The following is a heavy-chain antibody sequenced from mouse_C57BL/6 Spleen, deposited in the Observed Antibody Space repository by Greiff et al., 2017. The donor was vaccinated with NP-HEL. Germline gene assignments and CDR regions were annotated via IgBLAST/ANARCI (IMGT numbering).Heavy chain of an antibody. Sequence: EVHLVESGGDLVKPGGSLKLSCAASGFTFSSYGMSWVRQTPDKRLEWVATISSGGSYTYYPHSVKGRFTISRDNAKNTLYLQMSSLKSEDTAMYYCARHVVGGWYFDVWGKGTTVTVSS. CDR2: ISSGGSYT. V-gene: IGHV5-6*01. CDR1: GFTFSSYG. J-gene: IGHJ1*03. CDR3: ARHVVGGWYFDV. D-gene: IGHD1-1*02.